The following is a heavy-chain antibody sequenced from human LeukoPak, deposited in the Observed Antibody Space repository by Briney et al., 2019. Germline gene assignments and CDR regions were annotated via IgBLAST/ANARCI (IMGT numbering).Heavy chain of an antibody. J-gene: IGHJ6*03. CDR1: GGSFSGYY. D-gene: IGHD2-2*01. CDR2: INHSGST. Sequence: PSETLSLTCAVYGGSFSGYYWSWIRQPPGKGLEWIGEINHSGSTNYNPSLKSRVTISVDTSKNQFSLKLSSVTAADTAVYYCARHAPYYYYYYMDVWGKGTTVTISS. V-gene: IGHV4-34*01. CDR3: ARHAPYYYYYYMDV.